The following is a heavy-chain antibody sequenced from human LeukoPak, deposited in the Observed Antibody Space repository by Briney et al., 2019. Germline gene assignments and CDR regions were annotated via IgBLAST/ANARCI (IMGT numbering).Heavy chain of an antibody. CDR2: ISSGSSTI. D-gene: IGHD3-9*01. V-gene: IGHV3-48*04. Sequence: SGGSLRLSCAASGFPFSSYSMNWVRQAPGKGLGWVSYISSGSSTIYYADSVKGRFTISRDNAKNTLYLQMNSLRAEDTAVYYCASQSRLEYYDILTEEKGFDYWGQGTLVTVSS. J-gene: IGHJ4*02. CDR3: ASQSRLEYYDILTEEKGFDY. CDR1: GFPFSSYS.